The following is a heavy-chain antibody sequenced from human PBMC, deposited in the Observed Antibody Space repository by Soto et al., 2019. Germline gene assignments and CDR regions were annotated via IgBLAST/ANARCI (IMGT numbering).Heavy chain of an antibody. CDR3: ARGGGVGVAGSAAFDM. CDR2: INPATGAA. Sequence: QLHLVQSGAVVKKPGASVTVSCSASGYPVTAYYMHWVRQAPGRGLEWMGGINPATGAAKYTQTFQGRVTMTRDPSTSIVFLELSGLTSEDTAVFYCARGGGVGVAGSAAFDMWGQGTVVTVSS. V-gene: IGHV1-2*02. CDR1: GYPVTAYY. J-gene: IGHJ3*02. D-gene: IGHD3-3*01.